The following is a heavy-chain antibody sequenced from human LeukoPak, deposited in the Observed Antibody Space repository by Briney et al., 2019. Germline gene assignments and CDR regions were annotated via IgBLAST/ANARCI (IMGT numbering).Heavy chain of an antibody. CDR2: IYYSGST. CDR3: ARVPTTFWFDP. D-gene: IGHD4-17*01. Sequence: SETLSLTCTVSGGSISSGDYYWSWIRQPPGKGLEWIGYIYYSGSTYYNPSLKSRVTISVDTSKNQFSLKLSSVTAADTAVYSCARVPTTFWFDPWGQGTLVTVSS. V-gene: IGHV4-30-4*01. J-gene: IGHJ5*02. CDR1: GGSISSGDYY.